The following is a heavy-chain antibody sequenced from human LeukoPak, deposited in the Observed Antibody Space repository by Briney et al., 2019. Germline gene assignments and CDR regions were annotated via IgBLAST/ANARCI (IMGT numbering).Heavy chain of an antibody. CDR1: GYTFTSYG. CDR3: ARGSGSYLLVDY. Sequence: SVKVSCKASGYTFTSYGISWVRQAPGQGLEWMGGIIPIFGTANYAQKFQGRVTITTDESTSTAYMELRSLRSDDTAVYYCARGSGSYLLVDYWGQGTLVTVSS. V-gene: IGHV1-69*05. D-gene: IGHD1-26*01. CDR2: IIPIFGTA. J-gene: IGHJ4*02.